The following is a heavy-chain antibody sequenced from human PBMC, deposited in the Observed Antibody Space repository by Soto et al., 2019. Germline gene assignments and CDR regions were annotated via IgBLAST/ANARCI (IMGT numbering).Heavy chain of an antibody. Sequence: SETLSLTCTVSGGSISSYYWSWIRQPPGKGLEWIGYIYYSGSTNYNPSLKSRVTISVDTSKNQFSLKLSSVTAADTAVYYCARAMDTAMVTFDYWGQGTLVTVSS. J-gene: IGHJ4*02. V-gene: IGHV4-59*01. CDR3: ARAMDTAMVTFDY. CDR1: GGSISSYY. CDR2: IYYSGST. D-gene: IGHD5-18*01.